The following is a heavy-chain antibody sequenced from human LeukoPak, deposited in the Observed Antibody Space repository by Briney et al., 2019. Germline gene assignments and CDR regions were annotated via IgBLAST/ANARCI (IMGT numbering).Heavy chain of an antibody. J-gene: IGHJ5*02. CDR2: INHSGST. CDR1: GGSLRNYH. V-gene: IGHV4-34*01. Sequence: SETLSLTCAVYGGSLRNYHWSWIRQPPGKGLEWIGEINHSGSTNYNPSLKSRVTMSVDASNNQFSLKLSSVTAADTAVYYCAGIRYCSSTTCYGNWFDPWGQGTPVTVSS. CDR3: AGIRYCSSTTCYGNWFDP. D-gene: IGHD2-2*01.